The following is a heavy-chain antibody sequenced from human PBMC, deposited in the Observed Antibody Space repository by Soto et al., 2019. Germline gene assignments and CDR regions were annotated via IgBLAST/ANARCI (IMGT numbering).Heavy chain of an antibody. CDR3: ARGYCGGGGCYLRRDAFDV. CDR1: GFTFASYH. CDR2: INPSSSHI. V-gene: IGHV3-21*02. Sequence: EVQPVESGGGLFMPGGSLRLSCAASGFTFASYHMSWVRQAPGKGLDWVSSINPSSSHIYYADSVRGRFTISRDDSNNSLYLHMNSLRTEDVAIYYCARGYCGGGGCYLRRDAFDVWGQGTTVMVSS. D-gene: IGHD2-15*01. J-gene: IGHJ3*01.